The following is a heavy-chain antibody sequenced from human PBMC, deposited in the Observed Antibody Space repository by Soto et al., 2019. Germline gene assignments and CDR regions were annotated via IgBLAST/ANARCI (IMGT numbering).Heavy chain of an antibody. J-gene: IGHJ4*02. V-gene: IGHV3-23*01. CDR3: AKEERGGGYSYGYDY. CDR1: GFTFSSSA. D-gene: IGHD5-18*01. Sequence: EVQLLESGGGLVQPGGSLRLSCAASGFTFSSSAMSWVRQAPGKGLEWVSTISGSGGSTYYADSVKGRFTISRDNSKNALYLQMNSLRAEDTAAYYCAKEERGGGYSYGYDYWGQGTLVTVSS. CDR2: ISGSGGST.